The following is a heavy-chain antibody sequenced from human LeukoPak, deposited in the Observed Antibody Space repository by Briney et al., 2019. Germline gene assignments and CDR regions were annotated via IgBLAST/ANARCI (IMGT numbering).Heavy chain of an antibody. V-gene: IGHV1-18*01. Sequence: GASVKVSCKASGYTFTSYGISWVRQAPGQGLEWMGWISAYNGNTNYAQKLQGRVTMTTDTSTSTAYMELRSLRSDDTAVYYCARDAEVAAAGTRDAFDIWGQGTMVTVSS. CDR1: GYTFTSYG. J-gene: IGHJ3*02. CDR3: ARDAEVAAAGTRDAFDI. CDR2: ISAYNGNT. D-gene: IGHD6-13*01.